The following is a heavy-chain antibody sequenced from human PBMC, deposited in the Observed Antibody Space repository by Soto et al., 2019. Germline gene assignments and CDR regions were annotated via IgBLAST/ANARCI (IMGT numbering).Heavy chain of an antibody. J-gene: IGHJ6*02. V-gene: IGHV1-69*13. CDR2: IIPIFGTA. CDR1: GGTFSSYA. Sequence: SVKVSCKASGGTFSSYAISWVRQAPGQGLEWMGGIIPIFGTANYAQKFQGRVTITADESTSTAYMELSSLRSEDTAVYYCAPGHYGSGSYYYYGMDVWGQGTTVTVSS. CDR3: APGHYGSGSYYYYGMDV. D-gene: IGHD3-10*01.